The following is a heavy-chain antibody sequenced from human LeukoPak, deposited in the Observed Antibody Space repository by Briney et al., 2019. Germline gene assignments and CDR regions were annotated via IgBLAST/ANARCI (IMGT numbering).Heavy chain of an antibody. CDR2: IYYSGST. J-gene: IGHJ5*02. Sequence: SETLSLTCTVSGGSISSSSYYWGWIRQPPGKGLEWIGSIYYSGSTYYNPSLKSRVTISVDTSKNQFSLKLSSVTAADTAVYYCARGLTIFGVVIILNRPINWFDPWGQGTLVTVSS. CDR3: ARGLTIFGVVIILNRPINWFDP. CDR1: GGSISSSSYY. D-gene: IGHD3-3*01. V-gene: IGHV4-39*07.